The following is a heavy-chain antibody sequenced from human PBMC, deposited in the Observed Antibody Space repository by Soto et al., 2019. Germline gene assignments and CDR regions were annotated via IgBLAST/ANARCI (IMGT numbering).Heavy chain of an antibody. CDR2: IYHSGST. CDR1: GGSINSGGNY. Sequence: QVQLQESGPGLVKSSQTLSLTCTVSGGSINSGGNYWSWIRQHPGKGLEWIGYIYHSGSTYYNPSLKSRVTISVDTSKNQFSLKLNSVTAADTAVYYCARARMVRGVIYYYGTDVWGQGTTVTVSS. D-gene: IGHD3-10*01. J-gene: IGHJ6*02. V-gene: IGHV4-31*03. CDR3: ARARMVRGVIYYYGTDV.